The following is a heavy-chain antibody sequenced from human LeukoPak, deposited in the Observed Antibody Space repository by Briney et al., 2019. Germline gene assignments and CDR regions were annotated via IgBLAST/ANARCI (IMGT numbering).Heavy chain of an antibody. V-gene: IGHV3-7*01. CDR1: GFTFTDYW. Sequence: PGGSLTLSCAASGFTFTDYWMTWVRQVPGKGLEWVANINRAGIESYYVDSVKGRFTISRDNAEKSLYLQMDSLRVDDTAVYYCARVGTWELQRVFDNWGQGTLVTVSS. CDR3: ARVGTWELQRVFDN. CDR2: INRAGIES. J-gene: IGHJ4*02. D-gene: IGHD1-26*01.